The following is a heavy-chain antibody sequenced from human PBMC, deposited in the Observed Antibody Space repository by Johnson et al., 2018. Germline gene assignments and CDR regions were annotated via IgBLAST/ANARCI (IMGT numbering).Heavy chain of an antibody. V-gene: IGHV3-30*18. CDR3: AKDSGSGYSNYYYYMDG. Sequence: QVQLQESGGGVVQXGRSLRLSCAASGFAFNTYGMHWVRQAPGTGLEWVAVVPFDGINEYYADSVKGRFTISRDNSKKTLYLQMNSLRTDHPAVYYCAKDSGSGYSNYYYYMDGWGKGTTVTVSS. CDR2: VPFDGINE. J-gene: IGHJ6*03. D-gene: IGHD3-22*01. CDR1: GFAFNTYG.